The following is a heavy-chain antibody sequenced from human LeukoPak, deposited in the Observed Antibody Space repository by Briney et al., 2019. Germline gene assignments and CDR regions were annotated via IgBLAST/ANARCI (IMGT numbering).Heavy chain of an antibody. Sequence: ASVKVSCKASGCTFTGYYMHWVRQAPGQGLEWMGWINPNSGGTNYAQKFQGRVTMTRDTSISTAYMGLSRLRSDDTAVYYCARDLGNWNDEGDNWFDPWGQGTLVTVSS. CDR1: GCTFTGYY. CDR3: ARDLGNWNDEGDNWFDP. V-gene: IGHV1-2*02. J-gene: IGHJ5*02. CDR2: INPNSGGT. D-gene: IGHD1-1*01.